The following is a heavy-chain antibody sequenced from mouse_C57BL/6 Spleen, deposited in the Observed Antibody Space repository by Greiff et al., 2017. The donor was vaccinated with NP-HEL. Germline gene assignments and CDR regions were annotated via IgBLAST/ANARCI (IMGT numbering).Heavy chain of an antibody. J-gene: IGHJ4*01. Sequence: QVQLKESGPGLVALSQSLSITCTVSGFSLTSYGVHWVRRPPGKGLGWLVVVWSDGITTYNSALKSRLSISKHNSKSQVFLKMNSLQTDDTAMYYCARHKGYVSRDYYAMDYWGQGTSVTVST. D-gene: IGHD1-1*01. CDR3: ARHKGYVSRDYYAMDY. V-gene: IGHV2-6-1*01. CDR2: VWSDGIT. CDR1: GFSLTSYG.